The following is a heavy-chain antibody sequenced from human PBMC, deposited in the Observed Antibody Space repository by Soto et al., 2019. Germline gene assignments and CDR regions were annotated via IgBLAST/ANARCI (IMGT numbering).Heavy chain of an antibody. CDR3: ARDSSVEMATDDFDI. CDR2: IYYSGST. D-gene: IGHD5-12*01. J-gene: IGHJ3*02. CDR1: GGSISSYY. V-gene: IGHV4-59*01. Sequence: SETLSLTCTVSGGSISSYYWSWIRQPPGKGLEWIGYIYYSGSTNYNPSLKSRATISVDTSKNQFSLKLSSVTAADTAVYDCARDSSVEMATDDFDIWGKGTMVT.